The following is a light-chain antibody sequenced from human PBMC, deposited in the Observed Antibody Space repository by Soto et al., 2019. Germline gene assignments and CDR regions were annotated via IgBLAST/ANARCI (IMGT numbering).Light chain of an antibody. Sequence: IVLTQSPDILSLSPGERATLSCRASQTIGNNYLAWYQQKPAQAPRLLVYGASNRATGLPERFSGSGSGTDFTLTIRRLEPEDFALYFCQQYGSSPVTFGGGTNIEI. CDR3: QQYGSSPVT. CDR2: GAS. J-gene: IGKJ4*01. CDR1: QTIGNNY. V-gene: IGKV3-20*01.